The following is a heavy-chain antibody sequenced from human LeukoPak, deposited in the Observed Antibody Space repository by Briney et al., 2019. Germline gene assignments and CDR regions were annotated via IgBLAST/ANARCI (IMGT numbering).Heavy chain of an antibody. V-gene: IGHV4-4*07. CDR1: GGSISSYY. D-gene: IGHD3-22*01. Sequence: SETLSLTCTVSGGSISSYYWSWIRQPAGKGLEWIGRIYTSGSTNYNPSLKSRVTMSVDTSKNQFSLKLSSLTAADTAVYYCAGDSSGYYYHAFDIWGQGTMVTVSS. J-gene: IGHJ3*02. CDR2: IYTSGST. CDR3: AGDSSGYYYHAFDI.